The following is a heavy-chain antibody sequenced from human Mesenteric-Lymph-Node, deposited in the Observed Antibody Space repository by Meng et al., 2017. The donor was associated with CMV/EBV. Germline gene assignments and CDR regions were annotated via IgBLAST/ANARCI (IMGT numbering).Heavy chain of an antibody. V-gene: IGHV3-9*01. D-gene: IGHD3-16*01. J-gene: IGHJ6*02. Sequence: SLKISCAASGFTFDNFAMHWVRQAPGKGLEWVAGITWHSGSIGYADSVEGRFTISRDNADNSLYLQMNSLTTEDTALYYCAKVSMAARRGTGGLDVWGQGTTVTVSS. CDR1: GFTFDNFA. CDR2: ITWHSGSI. CDR3: AKVSMAARRGTGGLDV.